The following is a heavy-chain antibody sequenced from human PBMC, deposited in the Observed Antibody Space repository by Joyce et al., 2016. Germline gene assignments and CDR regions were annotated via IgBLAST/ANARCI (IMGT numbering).Heavy chain of an antibody. CDR2: IVPVLSVE. CDR3: ARGGYCGGDCYDY. J-gene: IGHJ4*02. D-gene: IGHD2-21*01. Sequence: QVQLVQSGAEVKEPGDSVKVSCKASGGAFFTYTIVWVRQTPGQGLEWMGKIVPVLSVENHAQKFQGRVTMTADRSTNTAYMELSSLTSDDTAVYFCARGGYCGGDCYDYWGQGTQVTVAS. V-gene: IGHV1-69*02. CDR1: GGAFFTYT.